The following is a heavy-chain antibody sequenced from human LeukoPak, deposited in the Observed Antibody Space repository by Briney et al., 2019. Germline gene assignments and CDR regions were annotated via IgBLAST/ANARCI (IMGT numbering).Heavy chain of an antibody. Sequence: GGSLRLSCAASGFTFSSYLMNWVRQAPGKGLEWVSAISGSGGTTYYADSVQGRFTISRDNSKNTLYLQMNSLRAEDTAVYYCARDSRVAVAGRGDYWGQGTLVTVSS. CDR2: ISGSGGTT. J-gene: IGHJ4*02. CDR3: ARDSRVAVAGRGDY. CDR1: GFTFSSYL. V-gene: IGHV3-23*01. D-gene: IGHD6-19*01.